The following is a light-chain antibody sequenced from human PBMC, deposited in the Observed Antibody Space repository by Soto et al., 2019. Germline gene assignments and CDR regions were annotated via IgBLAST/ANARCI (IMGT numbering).Light chain of an antibody. V-gene: IGLV2-23*01. CDR2: EGS. CDR1: TSDVGSYNL. J-gene: IGLJ2*01. Sequence: QSALTQPASVSASPGQSVTISCTGTTSDVGSYNLVSWYQHHPGKPPKLMIYEGSKRPSGVSNRCSGSKSGNTASLTIAGRQAEDEADYYCCSYAGSRTSVFGGGTKLTVL. CDR3: CSYAGSRTSV.